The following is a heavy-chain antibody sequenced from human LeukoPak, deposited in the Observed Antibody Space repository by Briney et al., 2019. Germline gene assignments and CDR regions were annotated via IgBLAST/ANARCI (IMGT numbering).Heavy chain of an antibody. J-gene: IGHJ6*03. V-gene: IGHV3-21*01. CDR3: ARVRYGDYYYYYYMDV. Sequence: GGSLRPSCAASGLTFSSYSRNWVRQAPGKGLEWVSSISGSTIYYADSVKGRFTISRDNAKNSLYLQMNSLRAEDTAVYYCARVRYGDYYYYYYMDVWGKGTTVTVSS. D-gene: IGHD4-17*01. CDR1: GLTFSSYS. CDR2: ISGSTI.